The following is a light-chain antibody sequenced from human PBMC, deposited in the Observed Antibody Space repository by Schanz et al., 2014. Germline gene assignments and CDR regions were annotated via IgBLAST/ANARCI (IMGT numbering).Light chain of an antibody. CDR2: GVT. CDR1: SNDVGSSYL. Sequence: QSALTQPASVSGSPGQSITISCTGTSNDVGSSYLVSWYQQHPGKAPKLMIYGVTNRPSGVSNRFSGSKSGNTASLTVAGLQAEDEADYYCISYAGRNNLVFGGGTKVAVL. CDR3: ISYAGRNNLV. J-gene: IGLJ3*02. V-gene: IGLV2-23*02.